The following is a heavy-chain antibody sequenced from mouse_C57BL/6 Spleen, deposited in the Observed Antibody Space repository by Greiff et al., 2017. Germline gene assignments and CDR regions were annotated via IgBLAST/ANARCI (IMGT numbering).Heavy chain of an antibody. CDR1: GYTFTDYY. J-gene: IGHJ4*01. V-gene: IGHV1-76*01. CDR3: ASLCSSYRALDY. CDR2: IYPGSGNT. D-gene: IGHD1-1*01. Sequence: QVQLQQSGAELVRPGASVKLSCKASGYTFTDYYINWVKQRPGQGLEWIARIYPGSGNTYYNEKFKGKATLTAEKSSSTAYMQLSSLTSEDSAVYFCASLCSSYRALDYGGQGTSVTVPT.